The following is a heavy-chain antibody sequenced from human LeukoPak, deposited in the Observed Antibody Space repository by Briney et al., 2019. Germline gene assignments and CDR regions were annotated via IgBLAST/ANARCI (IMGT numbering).Heavy chain of an antibody. D-gene: IGHD5-12*01. Sequence: SETLSLTCTVSGGSISPYYWSWIRQPPGKGLKWIGYIHYSGRTDYNPSLNSRVTITVDTSKNQFSLNLTSVTAADTAVYYCARDSSGYDSGWYFDLWGRGALVTVSS. V-gene: IGHV4-59*01. CDR3: ARDSSGYDSGWYFDL. CDR2: IHYSGRT. CDR1: GGSISPYY. J-gene: IGHJ2*01.